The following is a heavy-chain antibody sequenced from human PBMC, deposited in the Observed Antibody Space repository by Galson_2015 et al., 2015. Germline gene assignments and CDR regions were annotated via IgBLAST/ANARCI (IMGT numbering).Heavy chain of an antibody. J-gene: IGHJ4*02. D-gene: IGHD5-18*01. Sequence: SLRLSCAASGFTFSGYWMTWVRQAPGKGLEWVANIKQDGSDKYYVDSVKGRFTISRDNGKNSLHLQMNSLRAEDTAVYYCARRYSYSLGGFDYWGQGTLVIVSS. CDR2: IKQDGSDK. CDR1: GFTFSGYW. CDR3: ARRYSYSLGGFDY. V-gene: IGHV3-7*01.